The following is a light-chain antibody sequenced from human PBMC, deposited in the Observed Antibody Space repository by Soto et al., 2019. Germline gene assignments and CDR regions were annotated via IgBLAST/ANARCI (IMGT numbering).Light chain of an antibody. V-gene: IGKV1-8*01. Sequence: AIRMTQSPSSLSASTGDRVTITCRASQGISSYLAWYQQKPGKAPKLLIYAASTLQSGVPSRFSGSGSGTDFTLTISCLQSEDFATYYCQQYYSYPSLTFGGGTQVDSK. CDR2: AAS. CDR3: QQYYSYPSLT. CDR1: QGISSY. J-gene: IGKJ4*01.